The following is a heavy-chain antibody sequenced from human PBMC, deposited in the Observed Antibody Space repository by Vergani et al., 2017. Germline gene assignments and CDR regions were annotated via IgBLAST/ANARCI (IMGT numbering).Heavy chain of an antibody. Sequence: QVQLVQSGPEVKKPGASVKVSCKASGYDFTNYGLGWVRQAPGQGLEWMGWISAYNGNTKYAQKLQGRVSVTTDTSTTTVYMELRRLTSDDTAVYYCARGQSGSYYRYFEHWGQGTLVIVSS. CDR1: GYDFTNYG. CDR2: ISAYNGNT. J-gene: IGHJ1*01. V-gene: IGHV1-18*01. CDR3: ARGQSGSYYRYFEH. D-gene: IGHD3-10*01.